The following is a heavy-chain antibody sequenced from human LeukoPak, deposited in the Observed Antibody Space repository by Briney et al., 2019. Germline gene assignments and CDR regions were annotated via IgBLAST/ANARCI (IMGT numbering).Heavy chain of an antibody. V-gene: IGHV1-46*01. CDR3: ARGGRDYGDFLAGH. J-gene: IGHJ4*02. CDR1: GYTFTSYF. CDR2: INPSGGST. Sequence: ASVKVSCKASGYTFTSYFIHWVRQAPGQGLEWMGIINPSGGSTTYAQKFQSRVIVSRDTSTSRVYMELYSLRSEDTAVYYCARGGRDYGDFLAGHWGQGTLVTVSS. D-gene: IGHD4-17*01.